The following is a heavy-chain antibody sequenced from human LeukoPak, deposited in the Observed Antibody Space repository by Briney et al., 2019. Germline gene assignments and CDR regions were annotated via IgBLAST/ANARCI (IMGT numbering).Heavy chain of an antibody. CDR1: GFSFSDYY. CDR3: ARGVYDSSGPTSDVPLDY. J-gene: IGHJ4*02. D-gene: IGHD3-22*01. CDR2: IYSGGST. Sequence: GGSLRLSCAASGFSFSDYYMSWIRQAPGKGLEWVSVIYSGGSTYYADSVKGRFTISRDNSKNTLYLQMNSLRAEDTAVYYCARGVYDSSGPTSDVPLDYWGQGTLVTVSS. V-gene: IGHV3-53*01.